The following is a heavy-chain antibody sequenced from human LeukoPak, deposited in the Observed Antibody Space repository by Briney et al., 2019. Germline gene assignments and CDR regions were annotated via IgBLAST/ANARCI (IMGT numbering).Heavy chain of an antibody. CDR2: IWYDGSNK. CDR3: AQTRGIAAAGTFD. D-gene: IGHD6-13*01. CDR1: GFTFSSYG. V-gene: IGHV3-33*06. Sequence: SGRSLRLSCAASGFTFSSYGMHWVRQAPGKGLEWVAVIWYDGSNKYYADSVKGRFTISRDNSKNTLYLQMNSLRAEDTAVYYCAQTRGIAAAGTFDWGQGTLVTVSS. J-gene: IGHJ4*02.